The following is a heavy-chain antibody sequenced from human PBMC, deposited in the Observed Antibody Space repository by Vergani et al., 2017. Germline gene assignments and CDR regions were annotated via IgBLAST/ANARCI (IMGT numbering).Heavy chain of an antibody. CDR2: IYYSGGT. CDR3: ASSGRVRELLSFDP. J-gene: IGHJ5*02. D-gene: IGHD3-10*01. Sequence: QVQLQESGPGLVKPSETLSLTCTVSGGSISSYYWSWIRQPPGKGLEWIGYIYYSGGTNYNPSLKSRVTISVDTSKNQFSLKLSSVTAADTAVYYCASSGRVRELLSFDPWGQGTMVTVSS. V-gene: IGHV4-59*08. CDR1: GGSISSYY.